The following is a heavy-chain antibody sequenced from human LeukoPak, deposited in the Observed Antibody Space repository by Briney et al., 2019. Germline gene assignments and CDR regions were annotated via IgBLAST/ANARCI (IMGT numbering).Heavy chain of an antibody. V-gene: IGHV3-74*01. J-gene: IGHJ3*02. CDR2: INSDGSST. D-gene: IGHD3-22*01. CDR1: GFTFSSYW. Sequence: GGSLRLSCAASGFTFSSYWMHWVRQAPGKGLVWVSRINSDGSSTSYADSVKGRFTISRDNAKNTLYLQMNSLRAEDTAVYYCARDQYCYDSSGYFDAFDIWGQGTMVTVSS. CDR3: ARDQYCYDSSGYFDAFDI.